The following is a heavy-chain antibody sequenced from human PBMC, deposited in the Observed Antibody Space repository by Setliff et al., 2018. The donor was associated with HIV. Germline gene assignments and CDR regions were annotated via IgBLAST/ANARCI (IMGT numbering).Heavy chain of an antibody. V-gene: IGHV1-24*01. J-gene: IGHJ4*02. CDR1: GYTLTELS. Sequence: GASVKVSCKVSGYTLTELSRHWVRQAPGKGLEWMGGFDPEDGNTIYAQKFQGRVTMTADTSTDTAYMELSSLRSEDTAVYYCARGRLSWSPDFWGQGTLDTVSS. CDR2: FDPEDGNT. CDR3: ARGRLSWSPDF.